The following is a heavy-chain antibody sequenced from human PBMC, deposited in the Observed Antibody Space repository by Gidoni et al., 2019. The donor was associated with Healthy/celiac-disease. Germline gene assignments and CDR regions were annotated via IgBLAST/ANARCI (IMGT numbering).Heavy chain of an antibody. D-gene: IGHD4-17*01. CDR1: GGSISSGRYY. CDR3: ARDRMGSDYGGNSPQANWFDP. Sequence: QVQLQESGPGLVKPSQTLSLTCTVSGGSISSGRYYWSWIRQHPGKGLEWIGYIYYSGSTYYNPSLKSRVTISVDTSKNQFSLKLSSVTAADTAVYYCARDRMGSDYGGNSPQANWFDPWGQGTLVTVSS. J-gene: IGHJ5*02. V-gene: IGHV4-31*03. CDR2: IYYSGST.